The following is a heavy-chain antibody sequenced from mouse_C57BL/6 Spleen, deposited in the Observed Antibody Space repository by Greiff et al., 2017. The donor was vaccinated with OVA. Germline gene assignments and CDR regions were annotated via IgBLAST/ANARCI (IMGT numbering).Heavy chain of an antibody. CDR1: GFNIKDYY. CDR3: ARGPPITTVVEGFAY. V-gene: IGHV14-2*01. CDR2: IDPEDGET. Sequence: EVNLVESGAELVKPGASVKLSCTASGFNIKDYYMHWVKQRTEQGLEWIGRIDPEDGETKYAPKFQGKATITADTSSNTAYLQLSSLTSEDTAVYYCARGPPITTVVEGFAYWGQGTLVTVSA. J-gene: IGHJ3*01. D-gene: IGHD1-1*01.